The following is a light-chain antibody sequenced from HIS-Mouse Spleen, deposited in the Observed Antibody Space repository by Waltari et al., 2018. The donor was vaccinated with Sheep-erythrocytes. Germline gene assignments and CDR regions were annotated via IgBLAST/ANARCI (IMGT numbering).Light chain of an antibody. CDR1: SSDVGGYNY. Sequence: QSALTQPRSVSGSPGQSVTISCTGTSSDVGGYNYVSWYQPHPGKAPKLMIYVVSKRPSGVPDRFSGSKSGNTASLTISGLQAEDEADYYCCSYAGSYNHVFATGTKVTVL. V-gene: IGLV2-11*02. J-gene: IGLJ1*01. CDR3: CSYAGSYNHV. CDR2: VVS.